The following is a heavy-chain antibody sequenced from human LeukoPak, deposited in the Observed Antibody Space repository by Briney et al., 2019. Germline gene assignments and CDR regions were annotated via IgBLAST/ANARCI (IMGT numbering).Heavy chain of an antibody. D-gene: IGHD5-18*01. Sequence: GGSLRLSCAASGFTFSSYWMSWVRQAPGKGLGWVANIKQDGSEKYYVDSVKGRFTISRDNAKNTLYLQMNSLTAEDTAVYYCARDVGYGFDYWGQGTLVTVSS. CDR1: GFTFSSYW. V-gene: IGHV3-7*01. CDR3: ARDVGYGFDY. CDR2: IKQDGSEK. J-gene: IGHJ4*02.